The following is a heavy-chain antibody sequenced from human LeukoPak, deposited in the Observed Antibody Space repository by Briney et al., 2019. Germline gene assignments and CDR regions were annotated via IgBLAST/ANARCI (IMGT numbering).Heavy chain of an antibody. CDR2: ICGSGDST. CDR1: GFTFSSYV. Sequence: PGGSLRLSCAASGFTFSSYVMHWVRQAPGKGLEWVSVICGSGDSTYYADSVKGRFTISRDNSKNTLYLQMNSLRAEDTAVYYCAKVLGYSSSSRGWSFDYWGQGTLVTVSS. J-gene: IGHJ4*02. D-gene: IGHD6-6*01. V-gene: IGHV3-23*01. CDR3: AKVLGYSSSSRGWSFDY.